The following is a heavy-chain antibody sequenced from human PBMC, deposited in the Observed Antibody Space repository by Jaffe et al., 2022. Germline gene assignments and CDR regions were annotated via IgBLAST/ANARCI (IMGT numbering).Heavy chain of an antibody. CDR1: GGSISSSNW. CDR3: ARYLPPSGTKYCSGGSCSDAFDI. CDR2: IYHSGST. D-gene: IGHD2-15*01. Sequence: QVQLQESGPGLVKPSGTLSLTCAVSGGSISSSNWWSWVRQPPGKGLEWIGEIYHSGSTNYNPSLKSRVTISVDKSKNQFSLKLSSVTAADTAVYYCARYLPPSGTKYCSGGSCSDAFDIWGQGTMVTVSS. J-gene: IGHJ3*02. V-gene: IGHV4-4*02.